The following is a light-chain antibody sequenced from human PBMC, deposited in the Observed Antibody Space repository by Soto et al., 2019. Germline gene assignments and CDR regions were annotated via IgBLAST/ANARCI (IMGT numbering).Light chain of an antibody. Sequence: QSVLTQPASVSGSPGQSITISCTGTNSDVGGYNYVSWYQQHPGKAPKLMIYDVSNRPSGVSNRFSGSKSGNTASLTISGLQAEDEADFYCSSYSSISTLVFGGGTKLTVL. V-gene: IGLV2-14*01. CDR2: DVS. CDR1: NSDVGGYNY. J-gene: IGLJ3*02. CDR3: SSYSSISTLV.